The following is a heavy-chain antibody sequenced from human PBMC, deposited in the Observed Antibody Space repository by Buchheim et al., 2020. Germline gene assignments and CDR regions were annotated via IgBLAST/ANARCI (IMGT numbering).Heavy chain of an antibody. Sequence: QVQLVESGGGVVQPGRSLRLSCAASGFTFSSYGMHWVRQAPGKGLEWVAAIWYDGSNKYYADSVKGRFTISRDNSKNTLYLKMNSLRDEDTAVYYCASAPDGCHSSHYGMDVWGQGTT. CDR1: GFTFSSYG. J-gene: IGHJ6*02. D-gene: IGHD2-15*01. CDR2: IWYDGSNK. CDR3: ASAPDGCHSSHYGMDV. V-gene: IGHV3-33*01.